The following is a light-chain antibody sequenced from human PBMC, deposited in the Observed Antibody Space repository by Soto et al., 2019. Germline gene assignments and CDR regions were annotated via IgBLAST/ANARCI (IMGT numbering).Light chain of an antibody. J-gene: IGKJ1*01. CDR3: QQYTAWPPWT. CDR2: GAS. V-gene: IGKV3-15*01. CDR1: QHIRTD. Sequence: EIVMTQSPVTLSLSPGEKATLSCRASQHIRTDLAWYQHRPGQAPRLLIYGASARATGIPARFSGSGSGTEFTLTINSLQSEDFAVYYCQQYTAWPPWTFGQGTKVDIK.